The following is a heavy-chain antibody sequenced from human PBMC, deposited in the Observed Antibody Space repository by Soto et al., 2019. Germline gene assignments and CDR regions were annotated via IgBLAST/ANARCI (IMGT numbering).Heavy chain of an antibody. CDR2: ISWNSGSI. Sequence: EVQLVESGGGLVQPGRSLRLSCAASGFTFDDYAMHWVRQAPGKGLEWVSGISWNSGSIGYADSVKGRFTISRDNAKNSLYLQMNSLRAEDTALYYCAKDRNNYYGSGNFDYWGQGTLVTVSS. J-gene: IGHJ4*02. CDR1: GFTFDDYA. V-gene: IGHV3-9*01. CDR3: AKDRNNYYGSGNFDY. D-gene: IGHD3-10*01.